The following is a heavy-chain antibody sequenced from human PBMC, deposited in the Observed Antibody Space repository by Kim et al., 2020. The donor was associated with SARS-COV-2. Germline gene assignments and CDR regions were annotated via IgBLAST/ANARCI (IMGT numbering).Heavy chain of an antibody. J-gene: IGHJ4*02. CDR3: SRDNGGDFDFDF. V-gene: IGHV7-4-1*02. Sequence: ASVKVSCKASGYTFTSYAMNWVRQVPGQGLECMGWISTTTGKPTYAQGFTGRFVFSLDTPVATAYLQISGLKAEDTAVYYCSRDNGGDFDFDFWGQGTLV. D-gene: IGHD2-21*02. CDR2: ISTTTGKP. CDR1: GYTFTSYA.